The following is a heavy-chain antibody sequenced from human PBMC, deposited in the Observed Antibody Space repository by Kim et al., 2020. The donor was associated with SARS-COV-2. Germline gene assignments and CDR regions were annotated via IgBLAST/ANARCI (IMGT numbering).Heavy chain of an antibody. CDR2: INHSGST. CDR3: AREPDYGDYYYYGMDV. D-gene: IGHD4-17*01. J-gene: IGHJ6*02. V-gene: IGHV4-34*01. Sequence: SETLSLTCAVYGGSFSGYYWSWIRQPPGKGLEWIGEINHSGSTNYNPSLKSRVTISVDTSKNQFSLKLSSVTAADTAVYYCAREPDYGDYYYYGMDVWGQGTTVTVSS. CDR1: GGSFSGYY.